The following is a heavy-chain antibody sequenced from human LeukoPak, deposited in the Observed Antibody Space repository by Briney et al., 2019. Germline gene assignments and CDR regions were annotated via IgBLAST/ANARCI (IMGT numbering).Heavy chain of an antibody. CDR2: ISAYNGNT. CDR3: ARAGLGASIVGANKAFDY. J-gene: IGHJ4*02. CDR1: GYTFTSYG. D-gene: IGHD1-26*01. Sequence: GASVKVSCKASGYTFTSYGISWVRQAPGQGLEWMGWISAYNGNTNYAQKLQGRVTMTTDTSTSTAYMELRSLRSDDTAVYYCARAGLGASIVGANKAFDYWGQGTLVTVSS. V-gene: IGHV1-18*01.